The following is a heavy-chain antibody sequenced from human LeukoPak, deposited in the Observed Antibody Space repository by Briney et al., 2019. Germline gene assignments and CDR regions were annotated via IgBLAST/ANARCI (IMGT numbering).Heavy chain of an antibody. Sequence: PSETLSLTCTVSGGSIGSYYWSWIRQPAGKGLEWIGRIYASGSTNYNPYLNSRVTMSVETSKNEFSLKLSSVTAAETAVYYCAREKRQQLSRGYGMDVWGQGTTVTVSS. J-gene: IGHJ6*02. D-gene: IGHD6-13*01. CDR3: AREKRQQLSRGYGMDV. CDR2: IYASGST. CDR1: GGSIGSYY. V-gene: IGHV4-4*07.